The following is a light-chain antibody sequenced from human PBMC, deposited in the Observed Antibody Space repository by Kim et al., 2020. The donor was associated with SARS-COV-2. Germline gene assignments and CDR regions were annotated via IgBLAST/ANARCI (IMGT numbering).Light chain of an antibody. CDR2: EDK. J-gene: IGLJ3*02. V-gene: IGLV6-57*01. CDR3: QSFDTSKWV. CDR1: SGSNATNF. Sequence: GKTVIISGTRSSGSNATNFVQGDQQRPGSSPTAVIYEDKQRPSGVPDRFSGSIDTSSNSASLTISGLKTEDEADYYCQSFDTSKWVFGGGTQLTVL.